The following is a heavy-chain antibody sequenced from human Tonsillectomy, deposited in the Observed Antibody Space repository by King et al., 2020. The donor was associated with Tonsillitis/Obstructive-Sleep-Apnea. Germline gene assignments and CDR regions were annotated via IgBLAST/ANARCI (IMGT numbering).Heavy chain of an antibody. CDR1: GGTFSNYG. CDR2: IIPIFGTA. D-gene: IGHD2-2*01. Sequence: QLVQSGAEVKKPGSSVKVSCRASGGTFSNYGIAWVRQAPGQGLEWMGGIIPIFGTAIYAQKFQGRVTITADESTSTTSVELSSLRTEDTALYYCARGTLRYFTSSNSYTPFYYWGQGTLVTVSS. CDR3: ARGTLRYFTSSNSYTPFYY. V-gene: IGHV1-69*12. J-gene: IGHJ4*02.